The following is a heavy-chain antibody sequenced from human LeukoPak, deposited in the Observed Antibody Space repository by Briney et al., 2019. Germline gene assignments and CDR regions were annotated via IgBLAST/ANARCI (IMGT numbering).Heavy chain of an antibody. CDR3: ARGRITMIDLSKDFDI. J-gene: IGHJ3*02. Sequence: KTSETLSLTCTVSGGSISSYYWSWIRQPPGKGLEWIGYIYYSGSTNYNPSLKSRVTISVDTSKNQFSLKLSSVTAADTAVYYCARGRITMIDLSKDFDIWGQGTMVTVSS. CDR2: IYYSGST. D-gene: IGHD3-22*01. V-gene: IGHV4-59*01. CDR1: GGSISSYY.